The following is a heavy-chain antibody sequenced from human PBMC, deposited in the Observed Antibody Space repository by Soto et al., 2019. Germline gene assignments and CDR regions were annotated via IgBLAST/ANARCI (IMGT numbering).Heavy chain of an antibody. Sequence: PSETLSLTCSVSGGFMRRSLYYWGWVRQPPGKGLEWIGSIYHSGTTYYNLSLKSRVTMSVDTSRNQFSLNLTSMTAADTAVYYCARGAVGVQPPIVWGPGTLVTVSS. CDR1: GGFMRRSLYY. D-gene: IGHD3-22*01. V-gene: IGHV4-39*01. J-gene: IGHJ4*02. CDR2: IYHSGTT. CDR3: ARGAVGVQPPIV.